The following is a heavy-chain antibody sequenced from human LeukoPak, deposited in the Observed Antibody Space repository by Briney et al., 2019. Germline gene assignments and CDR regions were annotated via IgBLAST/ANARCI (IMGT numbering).Heavy chain of an antibody. D-gene: IGHD1-26*01. V-gene: IGHV4-34*01. CDR3: ARHRYSGSYWLDY. CDR1: GGSFSGYY. J-gene: IGHJ4*02. CDR2: INHSGST. Sequence: SETLSLTCAVYGGSFSGYYWSWIRQPPGKGLEWIGEINHSGSTNYNPSLKSRVTISVDTSKNQFSLKLSSVTAADTAVYYCARHRYSGSYWLDYWGQGTLVTVSS.